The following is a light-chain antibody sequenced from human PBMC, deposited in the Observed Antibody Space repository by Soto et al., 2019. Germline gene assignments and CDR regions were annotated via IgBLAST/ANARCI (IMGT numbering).Light chain of an antibody. CDR2: EVS. Sequence: QSALTQPASVSGSPEQSITISCTGTSSDVGGYNYVSWYQQHPGKAPKLMIYEVSNRPSGVSNRFSGSKSGNTASLTISGLQAEDEADYYCCSYAGTSSWLFGGGTKVTVL. CDR3: CSYAGTSSWL. CDR1: SSDVGGYNY. J-gene: IGLJ3*02. V-gene: IGLV2-14*01.